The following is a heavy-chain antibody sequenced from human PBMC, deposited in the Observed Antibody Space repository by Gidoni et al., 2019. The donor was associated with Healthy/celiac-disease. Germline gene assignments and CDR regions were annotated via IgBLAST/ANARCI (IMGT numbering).Heavy chain of an antibody. D-gene: IGHD2-15*01. Sequence: EVQLVESGGGLVQPGGSLRLSCAASGFTFSSYEMNWVRQAPGKVLEWVSYISSSGSTIYYAYSVKGRFTISRDNAKNSLYLQMNSLRAEDTAVYYCASWLGYCSGGSCRGFDYWGQGTLVTVSS. V-gene: IGHV3-48*03. CDR2: ISSSGSTI. CDR1: GFTFSSYE. J-gene: IGHJ4*02. CDR3: ASWLGYCSGGSCRGFDY.